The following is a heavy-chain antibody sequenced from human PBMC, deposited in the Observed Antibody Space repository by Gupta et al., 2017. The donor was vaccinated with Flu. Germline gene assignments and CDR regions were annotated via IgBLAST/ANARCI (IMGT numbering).Heavy chain of an antibody. D-gene: IGHD2-2*02. CDR1: AGSCSSYL. V-gene: IGHV4-59*08. CDR3: ARHARKYRDY. CDR2: IYNTGNT. Sequence: QVHLQESGPGLVKLSATLSLTCAVSAGSCSSYLWTWIRQPPGKGLEWIGYIYNTGNTNYNPSLMSRVTISMDTSKNQFSLKLRSVTAADTAGYYCARHARKYRDYWGQGVLVTVSS. J-gene: IGHJ4*02.